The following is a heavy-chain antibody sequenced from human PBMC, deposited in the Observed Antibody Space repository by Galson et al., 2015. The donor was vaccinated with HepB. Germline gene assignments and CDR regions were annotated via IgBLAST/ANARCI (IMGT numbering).Heavy chain of an antibody. D-gene: IGHD5-12*01. V-gene: IGHV1-69*02. J-gene: IGHJ6*02. Sequence: SVKVSCKASGGTFSSYTISWVRQAPGQGLEWMGRIIPILGIANYAQKFQGRVTITADKSTSTAYMELSSLRSEDTAVYYCARGGIYSGYARQDYYYGMDVWGQGTTVTVSS. CDR2: IIPILGIA. CDR3: ARGGIYSGYARQDYYYGMDV. CDR1: GGTFSSYT.